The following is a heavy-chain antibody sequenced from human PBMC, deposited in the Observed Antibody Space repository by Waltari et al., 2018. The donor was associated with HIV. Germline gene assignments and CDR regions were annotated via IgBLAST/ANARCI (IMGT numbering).Heavy chain of an antibody. CDR3: ATDPFNYGATSFVDY. Sequence: EVQLVESGGGLVQPGGSLRLSCAASGFTFSNYWMSWVRQAPGKGLEWVANIIQDGSSRYYVDSMKGRITISRDNAKNSLYLQMNSLRADDTAVYYCATDPFNYGATSFVDYWGQGTLVTVSS. CDR1: GFTFSNYW. V-gene: IGHV3-7*01. D-gene: IGHD4-17*01. CDR2: IIQDGSSR. J-gene: IGHJ4*02.